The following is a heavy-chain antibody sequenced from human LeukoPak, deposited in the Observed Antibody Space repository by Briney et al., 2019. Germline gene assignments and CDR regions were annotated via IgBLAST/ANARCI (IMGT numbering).Heavy chain of an antibody. CDR2: IIPIFGTA. V-gene: IGHV1-69*05. Sequence: ASVTVSCKASGGTFSSYAISWVRQAPGQGLEWMGGIIPIFGTANYAQKFQGRVTTTTDESTSTAYMELSSLRSEDTAVYYCARVRPDCSSTSCYAYYFDYWGQGTLVTVSS. CDR1: GGTFSSYA. CDR3: ARVRPDCSSTSCYAYYFDY. D-gene: IGHD2-2*01. J-gene: IGHJ4*02.